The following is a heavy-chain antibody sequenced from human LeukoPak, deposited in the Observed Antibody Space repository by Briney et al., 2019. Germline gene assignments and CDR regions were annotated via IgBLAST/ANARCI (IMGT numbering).Heavy chain of an antibody. J-gene: IGHJ4*02. D-gene: IGHD3-10*01. CDR3: RGTYYYGSGIDGDYFDY. CDR1: GFNFGTFA. Sequence: PGGSLRLSCEASGFNFGTFAMHWVRQAPGEGLEWLAIIWYDGSNKHYSDSAKGRFTISRDNSKSSLYLQMNSLRAEDTAVYYCRGTYYYGSGIDGDYFDYWGQGTLVTVSS. V-gene: IGHV3-33*01. CDR2: IWYDGSNK.